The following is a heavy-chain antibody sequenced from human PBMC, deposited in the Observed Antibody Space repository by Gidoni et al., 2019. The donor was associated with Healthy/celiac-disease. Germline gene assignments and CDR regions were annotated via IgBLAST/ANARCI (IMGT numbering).Heavy chain of an antibody. CDR1: GCSISSYY. Sequence: QVQLQASGPGLVKPSEPLSLTCTVSGCSISSYYWSWVRQPAGKGLEWIGRIYTSGSTNYNPSLKSRVTMSVDTFKNQFSLKLSSVTAADTAVYYCARDRRGCGGDCYNWFDPWGQGTLVTVS. CDR3: ARDRRGCGGDCYNWFDP. V-gene: IGHV4-4*07. J-gene: IGHJ5*02. CDR2: IYTSGST. D-gene: IGHD2-21*01.